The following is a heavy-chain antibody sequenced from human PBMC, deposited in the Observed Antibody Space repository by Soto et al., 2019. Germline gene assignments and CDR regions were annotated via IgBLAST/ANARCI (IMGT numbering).Heavy chain of an antibody. V-gene: IGHV3-33*01. CDR3: AALTGDFHRPY. Sequence: GGSLRLSCAASGFTFSSYGMHWVRQAPGKGLEWVAVIWYDGSNKYYADSVKGRFTISRDNSKNTLYLQMNSLRAEDTAVYYCAALTGDFHRPYWGQGTLVTVSS. D-gene: IGHD7-27*01. J-gene: IGHJ4*02. CDR1: GFTFSSYG. CDR2: IWYDGSNK.